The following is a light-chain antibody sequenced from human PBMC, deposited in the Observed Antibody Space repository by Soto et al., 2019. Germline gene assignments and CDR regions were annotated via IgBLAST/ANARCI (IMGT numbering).Light chain of an antibody. CDR3: QQRSNWRGIT. CDR1: QSVSSSY. CDR2: DAS. J-gene: IGKJ5*01. V-gene: IGKV3D-20*02. Sequence: EIVLPQAPGTLSLSPGERATLSCRASQSVSSSYLAWYQQKPGQAPRLLIYDASNRATGIPARFSGSGSGTDFTLTISSLEPEDFAVYYCQQRSNWRGITFGQGTRLEI.